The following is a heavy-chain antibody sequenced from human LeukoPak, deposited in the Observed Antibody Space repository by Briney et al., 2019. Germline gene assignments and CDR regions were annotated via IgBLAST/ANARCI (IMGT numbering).Heavy chain of an antibody. Sequence: GGSLRLSCAASGFTFSSYAMSWVRQAPGKGLEWVSAISGSGGSTYYADSVKGRFTISRDNSKNTLYLQMNSLRAGDTAVYYCAKDQQYQLLSHFDYWGQGTLVTVSS. D-gene: IGHD2-2*01. CDR3: AKDQQYQLLSHFDY. CDR1: GFTFSSYA. V-gene: IGHV3-23*01. J-gene: IGHJ4*02. CDR2: ISGSGGST.